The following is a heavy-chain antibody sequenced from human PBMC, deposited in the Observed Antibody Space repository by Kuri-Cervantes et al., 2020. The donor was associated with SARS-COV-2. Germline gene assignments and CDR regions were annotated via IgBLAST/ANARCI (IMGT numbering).Heavy chain of an antibody. D-gene: IGHD1-26*01. CDR2: ISSSSSTI. J-gene: IGHJ6*01. Sequence: GGSLRLSCAASGFTFSSYSMNWVRQAPGKGLEWVSYISSSSSTIYYADSVKGRFTISRDNAKNSLYLQMNSLRAEDTAVYYCAGSGSYWGDYYYYYGMDVWGQGTTVTVSS. V-gene: IGHV3-48*01. CDR3: AGSGSYWGDYYYYYGMDV. CDR1: GFTFSSYS.